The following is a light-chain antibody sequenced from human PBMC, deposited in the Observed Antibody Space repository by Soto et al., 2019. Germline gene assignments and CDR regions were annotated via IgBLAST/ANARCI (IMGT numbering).Light chain of an antibody. CDR1: QSVNSK. CDR3: QEYNNWPLLT. Sequence: EIVMTQSPATLSLSPGERATLSCRAIQSVNSKLAWYQQKPGQSPRLVIYHASTRATGIPARFSGSGSGTEFTLTISSLQSEDFAVYYCQEYNNWPLLTFGQGTRLEIK. J-gene: IGKJ5*01. V-gene: IGKV3D-15*01. CDR2: HAS.